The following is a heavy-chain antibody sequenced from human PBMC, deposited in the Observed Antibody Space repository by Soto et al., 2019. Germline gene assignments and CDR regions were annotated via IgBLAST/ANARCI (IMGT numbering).Heavy chain of an antibody. CDR1: GGTISSGDYY. V-gene: IGHV4-31*03. CDR2: IYYSGST. D-gene: IGHD2-15*01. CDR3: ASLGYCSGGSCYAYYYYYGMDV. Sequence: SETLSLTCTVSGGTISSGDYYWSWIRQHPGKGLEWIGHIYYSGSTYYNPSLKSRVTISADTSKNQFSLKLSSVTAADTAVYYCASLGYCSGGSCYAYYYYYGMDVWGQGTTVTVSS. J-gene: IGHJ6*02.